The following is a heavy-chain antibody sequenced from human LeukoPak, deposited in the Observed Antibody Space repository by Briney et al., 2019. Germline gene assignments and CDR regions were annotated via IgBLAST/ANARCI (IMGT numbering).Heavy chain of an antibody. CDR2: IQQDGSEK. V-gene: IGHV3-7*04. Sequence: GGSLRLSCAASGFTFSDYGMSWVRQAPGKGLESVANIQQDGSEKYYVDSVKGRFTISRDNAKKSLFLQVSSLRGEDTAVYYCARDRGFSYGIDFWGQGTLVTVSS. D-gene: IGHD5-18*01. CDR1: GFTFSDYG. J-gene: IGHJ4*02. CDR3: ARDRGFSYGIDF.